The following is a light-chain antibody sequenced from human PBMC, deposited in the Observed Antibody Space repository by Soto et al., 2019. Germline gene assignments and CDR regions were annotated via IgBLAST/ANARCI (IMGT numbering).Light chain of an antibody. J-gene: IGLJ1*01. CDR1: SSDVGGYNF. CDR3: CSYTSSRTHV. CDR2: DVN. V-gene: IGLV2-14*03. Sequence: QSALTQPASVSGSPGQSITISCTGTSSDVGGYNFVSWYQQHPGKVPKLMIFDVNRRPSGVSDRFSGSKSGNTASLTISGLHAEDEGDYYCCSYTSSRTHVFGSGTKLTVL.